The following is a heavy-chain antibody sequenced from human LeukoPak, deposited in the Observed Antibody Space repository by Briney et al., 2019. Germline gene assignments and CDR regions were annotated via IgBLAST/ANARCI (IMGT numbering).Heavy chain of an antibody. Sequence: AGGSLRLSCAASGFTFSSYSMNWVRQAPGKGLEWDSSISSSSSYIYYADSVKGRFTISRDNAKNSLYLQMNSLRAEDTAVYYCARDTTSGSSTEFDYWGQGTLVTVSS. CDR3: ARDTTSGSSTEFDY. V-gene: IGHV3-21*01. CDR1: GFTFSSYS. D-gene: IGHD1-26*01. CDR2: ISSSSSYI. J-gene: IGHJ4*02.